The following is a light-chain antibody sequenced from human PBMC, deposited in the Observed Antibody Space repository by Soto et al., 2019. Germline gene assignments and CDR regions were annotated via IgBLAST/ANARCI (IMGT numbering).Light chain of an antibody. Sequence: QSVLTQPPSVSAAPGQKVTISCSGSSSNIGINYVSWYRQFPGTAPKVLIYDDVKRPSGIPDRISASKSGTSATLGITGLQTGDEADYYCGTWDSSLSGLVFGGGTKLTVL. CDR1: SSNIGINY. CDR3: GTWDSSLSGLV. V-gene: IGLV1-51*01. J-gene: IGLJ2*01. CDR2: DDV.